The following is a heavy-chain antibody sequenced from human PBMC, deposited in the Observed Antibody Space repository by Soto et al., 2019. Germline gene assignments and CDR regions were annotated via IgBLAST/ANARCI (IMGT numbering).Heavy chain of an antibody. Sequence: EVQLLESGGGLVQPGGSLRLSCVGSGFFFSSYTMTWVRQAPGKGLEWVSSFSATSENTYYADSVRRRFTISRDNSKNTLFLQMNSLTAADTAMYYCAKARDQQWVRLPFDYWGQGILVIVSS. CDR3: AKARDQQWVRLPFDY. D-gene: IGHD6-19*01. J-gene: IGHJ4*02. CDR1: GFFFSSYT. CDR2: FSATSENT. V-gene: IGHV3-23*01.